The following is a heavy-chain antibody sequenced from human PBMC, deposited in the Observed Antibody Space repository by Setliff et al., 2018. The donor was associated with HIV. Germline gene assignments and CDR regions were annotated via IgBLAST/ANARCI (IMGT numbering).Heavy chain of an antibody. D-gene: IGHD2-2*01. CDR1: GYSISSGYF. CDR2: IYHSGST. J-gene: IGHJ4*02. CDR3: ARHSGGDQLLREFDY. Sequence: PSETLSLTCGVSGYSISSGYFWGWIRQPPGKGLEWIGSIYHSGSTYYNPSLKSRVTISVDTSKNQFSLELSSVTAADTAIFYCARHSGGDQLLREFDYWGQGTLVTVSS. V-gene: IGHV4-38-2*01.